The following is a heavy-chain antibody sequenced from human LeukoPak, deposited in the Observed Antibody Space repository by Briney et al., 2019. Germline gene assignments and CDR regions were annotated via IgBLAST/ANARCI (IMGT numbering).Heavy chain of an antibody. CDR2: IYHSGST. CDR1: GYSISSTYY. V-gene: IGHV4-38-2*02. D-gene: IGHD2-15*01. J-gene: IGHJ4*02. Sequence: SETLSLTCTVSGYSISSTYYWGWIRQPPGKGLEWIGSIYHSGSTYYNPSLKSRITISVDTSKNQFSLKLSSVTAADTAVYYCARVATIVVVVAAPFDYSGQGTLVTVST. CDR3: ARVATIVVVVAAPFDY.